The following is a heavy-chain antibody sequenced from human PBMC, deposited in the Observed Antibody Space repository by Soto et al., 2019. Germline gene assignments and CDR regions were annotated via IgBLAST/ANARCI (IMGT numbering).Heavy chain of an antibody. CDR3: ARERGYCSSTSCYEGY. Sequence: EVQLVESGGGLVKPGGSLRLSCAASGFTFSSYSMNWVRQAPGKGLEWVSSISSSSSYIHYADSVKGRFTISRDNAKNSLYLQMNSLRAEDTAVYYCARERGYCSSTSCYEGYWGQGTRVTVSS. CDR2: ISSSSSYI. V-gene: IGHV3-21*01. D-gene: IGHD2-2*01. J-gene: IGHJ4*02. CDR1: GFTFSSYS.